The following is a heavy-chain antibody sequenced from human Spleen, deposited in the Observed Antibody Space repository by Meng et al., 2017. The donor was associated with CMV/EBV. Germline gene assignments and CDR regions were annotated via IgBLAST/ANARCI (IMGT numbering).Heavy chain of an antibody. V-gene: IGHV1-69*04. J-gene: IGHJ6*02. D-gene: IGHD3-3*01. CDR3: ARDPLEDFWSGYYGNYKGMDA. CDR2: IIPLRGIA. CDR1: GGTFSSLT. Sequence: SVKVSCKASGGTFSSLTISWVRQAPGQGLEWVGRIIPLRGIANYAQNMQGRVTITAEKSTNTVYMEVSSLRFEDTAVYYCARDPLEDFWSGYYGNYKGMDAWGQGTTVTVSS.